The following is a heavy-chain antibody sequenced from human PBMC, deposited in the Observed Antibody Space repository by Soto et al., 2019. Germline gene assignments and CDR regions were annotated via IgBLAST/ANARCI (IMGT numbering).Heavy chain of an antibody. V-gene: IGHV5-51*01. D-gene: IGHD6-19*01. CDR2: IYPGDSDT. CDR1: GYSFTSYW. CDR3: AGQEHGSSGYLYSIGWYRNWFDP. J-gene: IGHJ5*02. Sequence: PGESLKISCKGSGYSFTSYWIGWVRQMPGKGLEWMGIIYPGDSDTRYSPSFQGQVTISADKSISTAYLQWSSLKASDTAMYYCAGQEHGSSGYLYSIGWYRNWFDPGAREPWSPSPQ.